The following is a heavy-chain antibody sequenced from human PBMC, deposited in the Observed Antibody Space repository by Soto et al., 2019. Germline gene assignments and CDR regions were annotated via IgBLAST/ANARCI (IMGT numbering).Heavy chain of an antibody. J-gene: IGHJ5*01. Sequence: SETLSLPCSVSGDSISTVDYFWAWIRQPPGQTLEYIGYIYKSATTYYNPSFKSRVAISLDTSKSQFSLTVTSVTAGDTAVYFCARGRYCLTGSCFPNWFDSWGRGTLVTVSS. CDR1: GDSISTVDYF. D-gene: IGHD2-15*01. CDR2: IYKSATT. CDR3: ARGRYCLTGSCFPNWFDS. V-gene: IGHV4-30-4*01.